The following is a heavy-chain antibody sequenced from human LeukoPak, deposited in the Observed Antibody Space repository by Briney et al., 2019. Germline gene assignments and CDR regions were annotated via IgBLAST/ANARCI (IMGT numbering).Heavy chain of an antibody. CDR3: ASQDSVADPGSFDY. Sequence: PSETLSLTCTVSGGSISSYYWSWIRQPPGKGLEWIGYIYYSGSTNYNPSLKSRVTISVDTSRNQFSLKLSSVTAADTAVYYCASQDSVADPGSFDYWGQGTLVTVSS. D-gene: IGHD6-19*01. CDR2: IYYSGST. CDR1: GGSISSYY. J-gene: IGHJ4*02. V-gene: IGHV4-59*01.